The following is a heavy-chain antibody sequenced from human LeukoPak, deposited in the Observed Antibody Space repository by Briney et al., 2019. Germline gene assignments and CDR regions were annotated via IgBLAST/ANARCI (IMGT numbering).Heavy chain of an antibody. CDR2: INPNSGGT. D-gene: IGHD3-22*01. CDR3: ARDLDLLYYDSSGYSVDY. J-gene: IGHJ4*02. Sequence: ASVKVSCKASGYTFTGYYMHWVRQAPGQGLEWMGWINPNSGGTNYAQKFQGRVTMTRDTSISTAYMELSRLRSDDTAVYYCARDLDLLYYDSSGYSVDYWGQGTLVTVSS. CDR1: GYTFTGYY. V-gene: IGHV1-2*02.